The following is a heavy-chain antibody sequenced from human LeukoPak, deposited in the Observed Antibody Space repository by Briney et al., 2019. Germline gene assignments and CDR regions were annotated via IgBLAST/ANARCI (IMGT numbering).Heavy chain of an antibody. J-gene: IGHJ4*02. CDR2: ISSSSSTI. Sequence: GGSLRLSCAASGFTFSSYSMNWVRQAPGKGLEWVSYISSSSSTIYYADSVKGRFTISRDNAKNSLYLQMNSLRAEDTAVYYCARRIAARRQTAKYFDYWGQGTLVTVSS. V-gene: IGHV3-48*01. D-gene: IGHD6-6*01. CDR3: ARRIAARRQTAKYFDY. CDR1: GFTFSSYS.